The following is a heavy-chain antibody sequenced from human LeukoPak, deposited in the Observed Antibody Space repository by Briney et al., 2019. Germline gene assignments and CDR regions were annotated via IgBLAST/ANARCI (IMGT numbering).Heavy chain of an antibody. CDR1: GFTFSSYG. Sequence: GGSLRLSCAASGFTFSSYGMHWVRQAPGKGLEWVAVISYDGSNKYYADSVKGRFTISRDNSKYTLYLQMNSLRAEDTAVYYCAKVLRSKQLVLFDYWGQGTLVTVSS. J-gene: IGHJ4*02. V-gene: IGHV3-30*18. CDR3: AKVLRSKQLVLFDY. D-gene: IGHD6-13*01. CDR2: ISYDGSNK.